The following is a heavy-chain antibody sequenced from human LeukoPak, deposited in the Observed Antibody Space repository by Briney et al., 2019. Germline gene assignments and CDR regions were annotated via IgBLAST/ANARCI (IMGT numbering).Heavy chain of an antibody. V-gene: IGHV4-4*07. CDR3: ARDPGSGALDY. D-gene: IGHD6-25*01. Sequence: SETLSLTCTVSGGSISSYYWSWIRQPAGKGLEWIGRILTSGNTEYNPSLKSRVTMSVDTSKNQFSLKLSSVTAADTAVYFCARDPGSGALDYWGQGTLVTVSS. CDR1: GGSISSYY. J-gene: IGHJ4*02. CDR2: ILTSGNT.